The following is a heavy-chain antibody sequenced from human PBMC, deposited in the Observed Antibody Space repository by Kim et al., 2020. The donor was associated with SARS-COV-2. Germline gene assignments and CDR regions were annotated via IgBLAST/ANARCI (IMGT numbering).Heavy chain of an antibody. J-gene: IGHJ4*02. Sequence: STNYNPSLKSRVTISVDTSKNQFSLKLSSVTAADTAVYYCARAYGSYVDYWGQGTLVTVSS. CDR2: ST. CDR3: ARAYGSYVDY. D-gene: IGHD1-26*01. V-gene: IGHV4-59*01.